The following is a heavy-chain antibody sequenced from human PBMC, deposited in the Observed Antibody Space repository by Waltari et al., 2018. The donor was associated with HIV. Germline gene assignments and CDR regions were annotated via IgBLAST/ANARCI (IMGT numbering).Heavy chain of an antibody. J-gene: IGHJ4*02. V-gene: IGHV3-21*01. CDR3: ARGRLQNYFDS. Sequence: EVQLVESGGGLVKPGGSLRLSCAASGFTFSSYSMDWVRQAPGKGREWVSSISSSSGYIYYADSVKGRFTSSRDNAKKSLHLQMNSLRAEDTAVYYCARGRLQNYFDSWGQGTLVTVSS. CDR1: GFTFSSYS. CDR2: ISSSSGYI.